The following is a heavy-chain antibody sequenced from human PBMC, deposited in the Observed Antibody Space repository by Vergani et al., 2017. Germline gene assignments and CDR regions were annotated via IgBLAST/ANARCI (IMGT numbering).Heavy chain of an antibody. V-gene: IGHV3-33*01. D-gene: IGHD6-13*01. CDR2: IWYDGSNK. Sequence: QVQLVESGGGVVQPGRSLRLSCAASGFTFSSYGMHWVRQAPGKGLEWVAVIWYDGSNKYYADSVKGRFTISRDNSKNTLYLQMNSLRAEDTAVYYCARDAYRAAAGTIPPRYYYYMDVWGKGTTVTVS. CDR1: GFTFSSYG. CDR3: ARDAYRAAAGTIPPRYYYYMDV. J-gene: IGHJ6*03.